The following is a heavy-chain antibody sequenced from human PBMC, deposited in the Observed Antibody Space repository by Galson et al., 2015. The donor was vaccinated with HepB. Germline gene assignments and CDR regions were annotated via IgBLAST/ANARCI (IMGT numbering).Heavy chain of an antibody. J-gene: IGHJ2*01. CDR2: ISSSSNYI. D-gene: IGHD2-2*02. CDR1: GFTFSTYS. Sequence: SLRLSCAASGFTFSTYSMNWLRQAPGRGLEWVSSISSSSNYIYYADSVKGRFTISRDNAKNALYLQMNSLRAEDTAAYFCARQYCTSISCYTDWYFDLWGRGTLVTVSS. V-gene: IGHV3-21*01. CDR3: ARQYCTSISCYTDWYFDL.